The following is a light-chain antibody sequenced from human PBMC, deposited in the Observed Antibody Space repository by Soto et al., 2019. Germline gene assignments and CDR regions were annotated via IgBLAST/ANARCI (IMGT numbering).Light chain of an antibody. CDR1: QSVSSN. J-gene: IGKJ2*01. Sequence: EIVMTQSPAPLSVSPGERATLSCRARQSVSSNLAWYQQKPGQGPRLLIYGASTRATGIPARFSGSGSGTEFTLTISSLQSEDFSVYYCQQYNKWPPYTFGQGTKVEIK. CDR2: GAS. V-gene: IGKV3-15*01. CDR3: QQYNKWPPYT.